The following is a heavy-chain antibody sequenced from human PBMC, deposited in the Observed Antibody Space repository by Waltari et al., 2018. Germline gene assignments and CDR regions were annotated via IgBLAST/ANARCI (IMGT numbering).Heavy chain of an antibody. V-gene: IGHV4-4*02. CDR3: ARDRGRGLYLDS. CDR1: GDSISGSYW. Sequence: QVQLQESGPGLVKPSGTLSVTCAVSGDSISGSYWWSWVRQPPGKGLEWIGQIHGSGRSNYNPSLESRLTVAMDTSSNHFSLTVTSVTAADTAIYYCARDRGRGLYLDSWGQGTLVTVSP. J-gene: IGHJ4*02. D-gene: IGHD1-26*01. CDR2: IHGSGRS.